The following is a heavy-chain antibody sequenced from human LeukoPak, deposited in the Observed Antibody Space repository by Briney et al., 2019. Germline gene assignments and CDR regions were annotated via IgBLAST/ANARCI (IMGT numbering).Heavy chain of an antibody. V-gene: IGHV3-23*01. CDR3: AKDPRYCSSTSCVDY. D-gene: IGHD2-2*01. J-gene: IGHJ4*02. CDR2: ISGSGGST. Sequence: PGGSLRLSCAASGFTFSSYAMSWVRRAPGKGLEWVSAISGSGGSTYYADSVKGRFTISRDNSKNTLYLQMNSLRAEDTAVYYCAKDPRYCSSTSCVDYWGQGTLVTVSS. CDR1: GFTFSSYA.